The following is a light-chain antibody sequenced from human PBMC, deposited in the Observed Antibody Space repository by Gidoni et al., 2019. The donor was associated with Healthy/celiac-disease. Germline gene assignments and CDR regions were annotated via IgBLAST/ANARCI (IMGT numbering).Light chain of an antibody. J-gene: IGKJ5*01. Sequence: IQLTQSPSSLSASVGDRVTIPSRASQSISSYLNSYQQKPRKATKLLIYAASSLQSGVPSRISGRGSRTDFTLTISSLQAEDVANYYCQRSYSTPSTFGQGTRLEIK. V-gene: IGKV1-39*01. CDR2: AAS. CDR1: QSISSY. CDR3: QRSYSTPST.